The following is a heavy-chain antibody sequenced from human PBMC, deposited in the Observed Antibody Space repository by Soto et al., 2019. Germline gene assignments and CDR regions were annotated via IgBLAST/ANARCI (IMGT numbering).Heavy chain of an antibody. CDR2: IYSGGST. D-gene: IGHD3-10*01. J-gene: IGHJ6*02. CDR1: GFTVSSNY. CDR3: AREWYYYGAGSYYPIYYGMDV. Sequence: EVQLVETGGGLIQPGGSLRLSCAASGFTVSSNYMSWVRQAPGKGLEWVSVIYSGGSTYYADSVKGRFTISRDNSKNTLYLQMNSLRAEDTAVYYCAREWYYYGAGSYYPIYYGMDVWCQGTTVTVSS. V-gene: IGHV3-53*02.